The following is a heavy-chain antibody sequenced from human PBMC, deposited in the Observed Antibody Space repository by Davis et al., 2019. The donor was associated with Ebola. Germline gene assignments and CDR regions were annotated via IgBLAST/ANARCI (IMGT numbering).Heavy chain of an antibody. V-gene: IGHV3-7*03. CDR3: ARYCHYPDCSYFDC. CDR1: GFTFSSYW. CDR2: IKLDGSEK. J-gene: IGHJ4*02. Sequence: PGGSLRLSCAASGFTFSSYWMSWVRQAPGKGLEWVANIKLDGSEKYYVDSVKGRFTISRDNAKTSLYLQMNSLRAEDTATYYCARYCHYPDCSYFDCWGQGTVVAVSS. D-gene: IGHD3-16*01.